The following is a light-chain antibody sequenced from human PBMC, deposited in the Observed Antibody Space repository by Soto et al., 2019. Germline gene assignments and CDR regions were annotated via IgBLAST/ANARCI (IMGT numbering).Light chain of an antibody. V-gene: IGLV2-8*01. Sequence: QSVLTQPHCASASPGQSVTISCSWTSSDVVGYNYVSWYQQHPGKAPKVIIYEVSKRPSGVPDRFSGSKSGSTASLTVSGLQAQDEADYYCSSSPVTNIFVFGTGTKVTAL. CDR2: EVS. CDR1: SSDVVGYNY. CDR3: SSSPVTNIFV. J-gene: IGLJ1*01.